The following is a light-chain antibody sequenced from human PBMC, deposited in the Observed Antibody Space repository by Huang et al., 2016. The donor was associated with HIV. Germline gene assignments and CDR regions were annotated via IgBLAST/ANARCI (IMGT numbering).Light chain of an antibody. Sequence: DIQMTQSPSAMSASVGDRVTITCRANQDIFNYLAWFQQKPGKVPKRLIYAVSSLQSGVPSRCSSSGSGTEFTLTISSLQPEDFATYYCLQHKAFHLPTFGQGTQVE. V-gene: IGKV1-17*03. CDR2: AVS. CDR3: LQHKAFHLPT. CDR1: QDIFNY. J-gene: IGKJ1*01.